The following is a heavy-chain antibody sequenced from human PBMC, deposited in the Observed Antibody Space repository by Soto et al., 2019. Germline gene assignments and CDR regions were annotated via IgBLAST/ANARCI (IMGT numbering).Heavy chain of an antibody. CDR1: GGSISSYY. CDR2: IYYSGST. Sequence: PSETLSLTCTVSGGSISSYYWSWIRQPPGKGLEWIGYIYYSGSTYYNPSLKSRVTISVDTSKNQFSLKLSSVTAADTAVYYCARHEYHSSGPSAYWGQGTLVTVSS. D-gene: IGHD3-22*01. V-gene: IGHV4-59*04. CDR3: ARHEYHSSGPSAY. J-gene: IGHJ4*02.